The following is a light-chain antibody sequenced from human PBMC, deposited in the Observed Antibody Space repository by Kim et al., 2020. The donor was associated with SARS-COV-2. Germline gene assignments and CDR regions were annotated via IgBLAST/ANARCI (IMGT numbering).Light chain of an antibody. Sequence: EIVLTQSPGTVSLSPGERVILSCRASQTIAMNFFAWYQQKPGQAPRPLIYGTITRATGIPDGFRGRGSGTDFTLTISRLEPEDFAIYYCQQYETTSWTFGQRTKVEIK. V-gene: IGKV3-20*01. J-gene: IGKJ1*01. CDR2: GTI. CDR3: QQYETTSWT. CDR1: QTIAMNF.